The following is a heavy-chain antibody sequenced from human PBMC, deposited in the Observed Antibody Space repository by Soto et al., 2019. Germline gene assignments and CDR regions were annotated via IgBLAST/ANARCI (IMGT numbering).Heavy chain of an antibody. CDR2: IYHSGST. V-gene: IGHV4-30-2*01. Sequence: QLQLQESGSGLVKPSQTLSLTCAVSGGSISSGGYSCTWTRQPPGKGLEWIGYIYHSGSTYYNPSLKSRVTISVDRSKNQFSLKLSSVTAADTAAYYCARAMTTVPTFDYWGQGTLVTVSS. J-gene: IGHJ4*02. D-gene: IGHD4-17*01. CDR1: GGSISSGGYS. CDR3: ARAMTTVPTFDY.